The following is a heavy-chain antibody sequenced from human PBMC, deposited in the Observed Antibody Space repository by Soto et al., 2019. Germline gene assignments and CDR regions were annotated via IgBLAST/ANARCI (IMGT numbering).Heavy chain of an antibody. CDR1: RFAFSTFS. CDR2: ISVSGNNA. D-gene: IGHD3-22*01. CDR3: ARDQLRPGILYSLGVLLPEYGL. J-gene: IGHJ4*02. Sequence: LXLSCAASRFAFSTFSMTWVRQAPWKGLEWVAAISVSGNNAYYADSVKGRFTISRDNSQNSVFLQMSSLRADDTAVYYCARDQLRPGILYSLGVLLPEYGLWGQGTLVTVSS. V-gene: IGHV3-23*01.